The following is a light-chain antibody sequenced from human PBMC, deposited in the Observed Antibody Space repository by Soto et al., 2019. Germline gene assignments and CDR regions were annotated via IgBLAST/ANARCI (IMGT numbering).Light chain of an antibody. Sequence: QPVLTQPASMSGSPGQSITISCTGTNSDIGAYNSVSWYQQHPGMAPQLMIYDVSYRPSGISSRFSGSKSGNTASLTISGLQAADEADYYCSSYTTSSVRVFGGGTKLTVL. J-gene: IGLJ2*01. V-gene: IGLV2-14*03. CDR3: SSYTTSSVRV. CDR1: NSDIGAYNS. CDR2: DVS.